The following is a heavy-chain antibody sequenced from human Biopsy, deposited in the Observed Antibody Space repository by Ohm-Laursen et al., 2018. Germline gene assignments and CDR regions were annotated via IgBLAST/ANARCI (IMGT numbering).Heavy chain of an antibody. J-gene: IGHJ4*02. D-gene: IGHD4-17*01. Sequence: GSLRFSCAAPGFTFSSYAMTWFRQAPGKGLEWVSTISGNSDIIYDTDSVKGRFTISRDNSKNTLYLQMNSLRADDTAVYYCALAAAQTVTHFDYWGQGTLVTVSS. V-gene: IGHV3-23*01. CDR3: ALAAAQTVTHFDY. CDR2: ISGNSDII. CDR1: GFTFSSYA.